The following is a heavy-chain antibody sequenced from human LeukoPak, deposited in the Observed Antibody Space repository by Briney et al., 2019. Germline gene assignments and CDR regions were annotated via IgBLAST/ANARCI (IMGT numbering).Heavy chain of an antibody. CDR3: ATNLRYCSATTCPFYDY. J-gene: IGHJ4*02. D-gene: IGHD2-2*01. V-gene: IGHV3-15*01. Sequence: GGSLRLSCAASGFTFNIAWMTWVRQAPWKGLEWVGRVKSKTDGETRDYAAPVKGRFFISRDDSKNTLYLQMNSLKTEDAAVYYCATNLRYCSATTCPFYDYWGRGTLVTVSS. CDR2: VKSKTDGETR. CDR1: GFTFNIAW.